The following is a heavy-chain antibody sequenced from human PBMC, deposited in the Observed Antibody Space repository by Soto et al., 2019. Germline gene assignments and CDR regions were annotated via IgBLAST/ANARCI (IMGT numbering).Heavy chain of an antibody. CDR1: GDSISTRSNY. CDR2: IYYTGGT. Sequence: SETLSLTCTVSGDSISTRSNYWAWIRQPPGKGLEWIGSIYYTGGTYYNPSLKSRVTLFLDTSKNQFSLNLNSVTAADTAVYYCAREGPLIRAHNPPEYFQHWGQGTPVTVSS. CDR3: AREGPLIRAHNPPEYFQH. J-gene: IGHJ1*01. V-gene: IGHV4-39*02.